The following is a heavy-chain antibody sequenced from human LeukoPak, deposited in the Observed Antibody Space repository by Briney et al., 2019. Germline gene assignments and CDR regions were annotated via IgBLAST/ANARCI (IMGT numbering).Heavy chain of an antibody. D-gene: IGHD3-22*01. Sequence: PGGSLRLSCAASGFTFSSYSMNWVRQAPGKGLEWVGRIRSNPDGGTIDYAAPVKGRFTLSRDDSKTTLYLQMNSLQTEDTAVYYCATDFYDSTWGQGTLVTVSS. V-gene: IGHV3-15*07. CDR1: GFTFSSYS. J-gene: IGHJ5*02. CDR3: ATDFYDST. CDR2: IRSNPDGGTI.